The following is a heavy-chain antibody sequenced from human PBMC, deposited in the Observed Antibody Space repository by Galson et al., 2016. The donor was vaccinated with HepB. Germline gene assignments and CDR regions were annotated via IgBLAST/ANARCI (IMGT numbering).Heavy chain of an antibody. D-gene: IGHD3-10*01. CDR1: GGSISSKKW. J-gene: IGHJ6*02. CDR3: ARVASPNGADGMDV. V-gene: IGHV4-4*02. CDR2: IYHSGST. Sequence: SETLSLTCAVSGGSISSKKWWSWVRQPPGKGLEWIGEIYHSGSTNYNPSLKSRVIISVDKSKDQFSLKLTSVTAADTAVYYCARVASPNGADGMDVWGQGTTVIVSS.